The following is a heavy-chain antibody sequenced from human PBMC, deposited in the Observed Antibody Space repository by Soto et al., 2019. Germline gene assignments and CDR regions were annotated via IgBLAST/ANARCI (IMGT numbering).Heavy chain of an antibody. J-gene: IGHJ3*01. CDR2: VSLDGTT. V-gene: IGHV4-4*07. Sequence: QLQESGPGLVQSWETLSLTCTVSGGPFTRQAWSWVRQPAGKRLEWIGLVSLDGTTRLNPSLNSRVSVSVDTSKNQFFLKMTSMTAADTAIYFCVRGGSYYDAFDVWGRGTMVTVSS. CDR1: GGPFTRQA. CDR3: VRGGSYYDAFDV. D-gene: IGHD1-26*01.